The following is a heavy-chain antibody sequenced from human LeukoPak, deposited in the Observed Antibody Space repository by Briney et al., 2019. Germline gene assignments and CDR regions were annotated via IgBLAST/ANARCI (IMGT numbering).Heavy chain of an antibody. CDR2: ISSSGRAK. J-gene: IGHJ4*02. CDR1: GFTFSSYE. Sequence: GGSLRLSCAASGFTFSSYEMNWVRQAPGKGLEWVSYISSSGRAKYYADSVKGRFTISRDNAKNSLYLQMTSLRAEDTAVYYCVRDLDYWGQGTLVTVSS. V-gene: IGHV3-48*03. CDR3: VRDLDY.